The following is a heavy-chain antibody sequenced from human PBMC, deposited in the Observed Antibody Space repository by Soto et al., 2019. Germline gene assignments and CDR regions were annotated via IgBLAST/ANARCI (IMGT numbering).Heavy chain of an antibody. V-gene: IGHV3-9*01. Sequence: EVQLVESGGGLVRPGRSLRLSCTASGFTFDDYAMHWVRQAPGRGLEWVSGITWNSGNIAYADSVKGRFTIARDDDNNSLYLQMTSLRPEDTALYYGVKDSYADFHRVLSTAEYFFDYWGHGTLVTVSS. CDR1: GFTFDDYA. D-gene: IGHD2-2*01. CDR2: ITWNSGNI. J-gene: IGHJ4*01. CDR3: VKDSYADFHRVLSTAEYFFDY.